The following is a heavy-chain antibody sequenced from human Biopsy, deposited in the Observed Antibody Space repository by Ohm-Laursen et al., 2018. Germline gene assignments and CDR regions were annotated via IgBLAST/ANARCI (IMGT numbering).Heavy chain of an antibody. Sequence: SLRLSCTASGFTFDDYAMHWVRQAPGKGLEWVASLTSNSGSIGYGDSVKGRFTISRDNAENSLYLQMNSLRADDTAVYYCARDTRWSPYHMDVWGQGTTVTVSS. D-gene: IGHD4-23*01. CDR2: LTSNSGSI. V-gene: IGHV3-9*01. J-gene: IGHJ6*02. CDR3: ARDTRWSPYHMDV. CDR1: GFTFDDYA.